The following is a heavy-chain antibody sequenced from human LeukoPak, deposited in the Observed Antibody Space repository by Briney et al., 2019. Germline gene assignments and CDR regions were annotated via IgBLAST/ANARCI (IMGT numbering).Heavy chain of an antibody. CDR2: ISGSGGST. D-gene: IGHD2-15*01. J-gene: IGHJ6*02. CDR3: AKVPMSSPEDNGMDV. V-gene: IGHV3-23*01. CDR1: GFTFSSYA. Sequence: GGSLRLSCAASGFTFSSYAMSWVRQAPGKGLEWVSGISGSGGSTDYADSVKGRFTISRDNSKNTLYLQMNSLRAEDTAVYYCAKVPMSSPEDNGMDVWGQGTTVTVSS.